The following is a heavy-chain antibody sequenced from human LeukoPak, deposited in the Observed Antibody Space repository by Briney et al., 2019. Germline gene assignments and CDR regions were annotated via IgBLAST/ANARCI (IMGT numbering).Heavy chain of an antibody. CDR2: INPNSSGT. D-gene: IGHD2-21*01. V-gene: IGHV1-2*02. CDR3: ARGIAERGGGYYYGMDV. Sequence: ASVKVSCKASGYTFTGYYMHWVRQAPGQGLEWMGWINPNSSGTNYAQKFQGRVTMTRDTSISTAYMELRRLRSDDTAVYYCARGIAERGGGYYYGMDVRGQGTTVTVSS. CDR1: GYTFTGYY. J-gene: IGHJ6*02.